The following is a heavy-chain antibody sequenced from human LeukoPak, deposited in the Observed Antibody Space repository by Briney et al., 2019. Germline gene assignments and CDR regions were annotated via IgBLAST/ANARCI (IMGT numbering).Heavy chain of an antibody. V-gene: IGHV3-23*01. J-gene: IGHJ4*02. CDR3: AKEGPYCGGDCYGVFDY. CDR1: GFTFSNYA. Sequence: GGSLRLSCAASGFTFSNYAARWVRQAPGKGLEWVSLISNRGGTTYYADSVKGRFTISRDNSKNTLYLQMNSLRAEDTAVYYCAKEGPYCGGDCYGVFDYRVQGTLVTVSS. D-gene: IGHD2-21*02. CDR2: ISNRGGTT.